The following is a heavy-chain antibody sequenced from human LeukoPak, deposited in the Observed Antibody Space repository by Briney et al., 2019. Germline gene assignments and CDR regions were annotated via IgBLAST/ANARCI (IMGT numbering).Heavy chain of an antibody. Sequence: GGSLRLSCAASGFTFNTHYMHWVRQAPGKGPEWVSYISSSSGTIYYADSVKGRFTISRDNAENSLYLQMNSLRAEDTAVYYCARGPGSGHYFDYWGQGTLVTVSS. J-gene: IGHJ4*02. V-gene: IGHV3-48*04. CDR1: GFTFNTHY. CDR3: ARGPGSGHYFDY. CDR2: ISSSSGTI. D-gene: IGHD2-15*01.